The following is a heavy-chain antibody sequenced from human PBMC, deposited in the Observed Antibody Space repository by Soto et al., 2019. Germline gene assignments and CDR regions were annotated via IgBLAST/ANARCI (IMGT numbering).Heavy chain of an antibody. Sequence: QVQLVQSGAEVKKPGSSVKVSCKASGGTFSSYAISWVRQAPGQGLEWMGGIIPIFGTANYAQKFQGRVTITADESTSTAYLELSSLRSEDTAVYYCARQGQPSPLREGAPVQHWGQGTLVTVSS. D-gene: IGHD2-2*01. CDR1: GGTFSSYA. CDR3: ARQGQPSPLREGAPVQH. V-gene: IGHV1-69*12. CDR2: IIPIFGTA. J-gene: IGHJ1*01.